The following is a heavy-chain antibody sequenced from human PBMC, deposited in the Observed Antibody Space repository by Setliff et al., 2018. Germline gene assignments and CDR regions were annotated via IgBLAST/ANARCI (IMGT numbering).Heavy chain of an antibody. V-gene: IGHV3-7*01. CDR1: GFSYINDW. CDR3: FGAGTCSY. D-gene: IGHD3-10*01. J-gene: IGHJ4*02. CDR2: IKPHGSEK. Sequence: GGSLRLSCTAAGFSYINDWVSWVRQAPGKGLEWLASIKPHGSEKYYADSVKGRFTISRDNAKNSLSLQMNNLRTEDTAVYYCFGAGTCSYWGQGTLVTVSS.